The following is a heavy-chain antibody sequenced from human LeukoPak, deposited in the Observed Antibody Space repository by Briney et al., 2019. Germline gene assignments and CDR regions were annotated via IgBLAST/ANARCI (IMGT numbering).Heavy chain of an antibody. J-gene: IGHJ6*03. CDR3: ARSFDSSGYWVHYYYYMDV. D-gene: IGHD3-22*01. V-gene: IGHV3-64*02. CDR1: GFTFSSYA. Sequence: GGSLRLSCEASGFTFSSYAMHWVRQAPGKGLEYVSAISSNGGSTYYADSVKGRFTISRDNSKNTLYLRMGSLRAEDMAVYYCARSFDSSGYWVHYYYYMDVWGKGTTVTVSS. CDR2: ISSNGGST.